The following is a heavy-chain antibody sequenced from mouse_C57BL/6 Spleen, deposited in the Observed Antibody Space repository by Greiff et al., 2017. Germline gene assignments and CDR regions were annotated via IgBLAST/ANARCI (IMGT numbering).Heavy chain of an antibody. CDR3: TRSGSSYGENFAD. Sequence: VQLQQPGTELVKPGASVKLSCKASGYTFTSYWMPWVKQRPGQGLEWIGNINPSNGGTNYNEKFKSKATLTVDKSSSTAYMQLSSLTSEDSAVYYGTRSGSSYGENFADWGQGTLVTVSA. CDR2: INPSNGGT. J-gene: IGHJ3*01. D-gene: IGHD1-1*01. V-gene: IGHV1-53*01. CDR1: GYTFTSYW.